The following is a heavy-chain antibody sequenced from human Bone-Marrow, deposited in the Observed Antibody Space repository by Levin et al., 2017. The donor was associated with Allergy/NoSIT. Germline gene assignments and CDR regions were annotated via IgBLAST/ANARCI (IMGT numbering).Heavy chain of an antibody. CDR1: GFTFSNYG. Sequence: GGSLRLSCAASGFTFSNYGMHWVRQAPGKGLEWVAVVSYDGSDKYYADSVKGRFTISRDNSKNTLYLQMNSLRNDDTATYYCAHHDYGVNYYFDYWGQGTLVTVSS. D-gene: IGHD4-17*01. V-gene: IGHV3-30*03. CDR3: AHHDYGVNYYFDY. CDR2: VSYDGSDK. J-gene: IGHJ4*02.